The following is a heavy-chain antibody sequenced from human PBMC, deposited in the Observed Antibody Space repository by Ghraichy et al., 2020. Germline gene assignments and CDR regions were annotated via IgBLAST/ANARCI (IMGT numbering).Heavy chain of an antibody. V-gene: IGHV4-39*01. J-gene: IGHJ4*02. CDR2: IYYTGST. CDR1: GGSLSSSSYY. Sequence: SETLSLTCTVSGGSLSSSSYYWGWIRQPPGKGLEWIGSIYYTGSTYYNPSLKSRVTISVDTSKNQFSLKLSSVTAADTAVYYCARHPGTYIWEGGFDYWGQGTLVTVSS. CDR3: ARHPGTYIWEGGFDY. D-gene: IGHD1-26*01.